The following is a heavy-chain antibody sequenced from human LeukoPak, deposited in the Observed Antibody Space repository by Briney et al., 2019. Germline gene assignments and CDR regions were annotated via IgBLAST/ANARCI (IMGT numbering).Heavy chain of an antibody. Sequence: GGSLRLSCAASGFTFSRYTMHWVRQAPGKRLEYFSAINSNGRSTYYADSVKGRFTLSRDNSRNTLHLQMGSLRIENTAVYYCARELDGSGSFDYWGQGTLVTVSS. CDR3: ARELDGSGSFDY. CDR2: INSNGRST. CDR1: GFTFSRYT. J-gene: IGHJ4*02. V-gene: IGHV3-64*02. D-gene: IGHD3-10*01.